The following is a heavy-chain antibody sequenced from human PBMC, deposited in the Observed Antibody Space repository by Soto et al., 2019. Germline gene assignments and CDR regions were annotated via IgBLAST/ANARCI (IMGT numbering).Heavy chain of an antibody. J-gene: IGHJ3*02. CDR3: TRHVLWFGELSFDI. V-gene: IGHV3-73*01. CDR1: GFTFSGSA. CDR2: IRSKANSYAT. Sequence: GGSLRLSCAASGFTFSGSAMHWVRQASGKGLEWVGRIRSKANSYATAYAASVKGRFTISRDDSKNTAYLQMNSLKTEDTAVYYCTRHVLWFGELSFDIWGQGTMVTVSS. D-gene: IGHD3-10*01.